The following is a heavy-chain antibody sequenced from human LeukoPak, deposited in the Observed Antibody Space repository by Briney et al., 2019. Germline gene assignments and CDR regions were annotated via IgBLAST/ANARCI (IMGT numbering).Heavy chain of an antibody. D-gene: IGHD1-14*01. Sequence: GGSLRLSCAASGFTFSSYEMNWVRQAPGKGLEWVSYISSSGSTIYYADSVKGRFTISRDNAKNSLYLQMDSLRAEDTAIYYCAGHTGGPYYYGMDVWGQGTTVTVSS. CDR3: AGHTGGPYYYGMDV. CDR1: GFTFSSYE. CDR2: ISSSGSTI. J-gene: IGHJ6*02. V-gene: IGHV3-48*03.